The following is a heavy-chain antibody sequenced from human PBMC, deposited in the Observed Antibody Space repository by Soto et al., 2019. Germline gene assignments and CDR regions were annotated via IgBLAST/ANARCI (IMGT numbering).Heavy chain of an antibody. CDR2: ISAYNGNT. J-gene: IGHJ4*02. CDR1: GYTFTSYG. D-gene: IGHD5-12*01. Sequence: ASVTVYCKAAGYTFTSYGISWVRKAPGQGLEWMGWISAYNGNTNYAQKLQGRVTMTTDTSTSTAYMELRSLRSDDTAVYYCARDSGYDSGFDYWGQGTLVPVSS. V-gene: IGHV1-18*01. CDR3: ARDSGYDSGFDY.